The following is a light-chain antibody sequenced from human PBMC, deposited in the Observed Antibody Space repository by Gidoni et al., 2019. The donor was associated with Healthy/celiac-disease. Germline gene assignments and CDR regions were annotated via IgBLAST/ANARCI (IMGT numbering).Light chain of an antibody. Sequence: DIQLTQSPSFLSVSVGDRVTITCRASQGISSYLAWYQQKPGKAPKLLIYAASTLQSGVPSRFSGSGSGTEFTLTISSLQPEDFATYYCQQLNSYPPSLTFGGGTQVEIK. CDR3: QQLNSYPPSLT. J-gene: IGKJ4*01. CDR2: AAS. CDR1: QGISSY. V-gene: IGKV1-9*01.